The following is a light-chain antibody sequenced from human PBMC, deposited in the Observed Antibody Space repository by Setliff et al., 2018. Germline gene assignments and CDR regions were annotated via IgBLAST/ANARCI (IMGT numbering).Light chain of an antibody. V-gene: IGKV4-1*01. CDR2: WAS. CDR3: QHYYSTPRRT. CDR1: QSVIYPSNNLNY. J-gene: IGKJ1*01. Sequence: DIVMTQSPDSLAVSLGERATINCKSSQSVIYPSNNLNYLAWYQQKPGQPPKLLIYWASTRASGVPDRFSGSGSGTDFTLTISSLQAEDVAVYYCQHYYSTPRRTFGQGTKVDIK.